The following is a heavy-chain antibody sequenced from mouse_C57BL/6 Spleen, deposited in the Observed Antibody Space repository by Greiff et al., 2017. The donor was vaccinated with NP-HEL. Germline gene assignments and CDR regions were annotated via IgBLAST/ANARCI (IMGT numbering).Heavy chain of an antibody. Sequence: VQLQQPGAELVKTGASVKMSCKASGYTFTSYWITRVKQRPGQGLEWIGDIYSGSGSTNYNEKFKSKATLTVDTSSSTAYMQLSSLTSEDSAVYYCARGVDYYGSSPFAYWGQGTLVTVSA. V-gene: IGHV1-55*01. CDR2: IYSGSGST. D-gene: IGHD1-1*01. CDR3: ARGVDYYGSSPFAY. J-gene: IGHJ3*01. CDR1: GYTFTSYW.